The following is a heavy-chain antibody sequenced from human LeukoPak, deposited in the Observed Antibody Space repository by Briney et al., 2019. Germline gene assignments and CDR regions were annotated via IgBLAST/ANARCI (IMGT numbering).Heavy chain of an antibody. CDR2: IYPGDSDT. V-gene: IGHV5-51*01. J-gene: IGHJ2*01. Sequence: LGESLKISCKGSGYSFTSYWIGWVRQMPGKGLEWMGIIYPGDSDTRYSPSFQGQVTISADKSISTAYLQWSSLKASDTAMYYCARHVSGSLPQWYFDLWGRGTLVTVSS. CDR1: GYSFTSYW. CDR3: ARHVSGSLPQWYFDL. D-gene: IGHD3-16*01.